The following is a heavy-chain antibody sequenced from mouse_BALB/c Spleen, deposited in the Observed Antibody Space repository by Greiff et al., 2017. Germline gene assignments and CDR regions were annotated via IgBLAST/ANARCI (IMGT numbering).Heavy chain of an antibody. CDR2: IWGDGST. V-gene: IGHV2-6-7*01. CDR3: ARSTWFAY. D-gene: IGHD5-1*01. CDR1: GFSLTGYG. J-gene: IGHJ3*01. Sequence: VQLVESGPGLVAPSQSLSITCTVSGFSLTGYGVNWVRPPPGKGLEWLGMIWGDGSTDYNSALKSRLSISKDNSKSQVFLKMNSLQTDDTARYYCARSTWFAYWGQGTLVTVSA.